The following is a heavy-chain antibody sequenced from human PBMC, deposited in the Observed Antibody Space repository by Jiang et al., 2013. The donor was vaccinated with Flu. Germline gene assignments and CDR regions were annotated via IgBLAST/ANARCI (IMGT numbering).Heavy chain of an antibody. CDR1: GGTFSSYA. CDR2: IIPIFGTA. J-gene: IGHJ6*02. V-gene: IGHV1-69*01. D-gene: IGHD3-3*01. CDR3: ARHLYDFWSGYYNGFKNYYYYGMDV. Sequence: GAEVKKPGSSVKVSCKASGGTFSSYAISWVRQAPGQGLEWMGGIIPIFGTANYAQKFQGRVTITADESTSTAYMELSSLRSEDTAVYYCARHLYDFWSGYYNGFKNYYYYGMDVWGQGTTVTVSS.